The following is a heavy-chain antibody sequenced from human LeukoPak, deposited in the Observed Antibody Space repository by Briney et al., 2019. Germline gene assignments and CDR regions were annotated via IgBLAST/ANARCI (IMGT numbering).Heavy chain of an antibody. V-gene: IGHV3-15*01. D-gene: IGHD1-26*01. CDR2: IKSKTDGGTT. CDR3: TTEDVRYSGLVDS. Sequence: GGSLRLSCAASGFTFSNASMSWVRQAPGKGLEWVGRIKSKTDGGTTGYAAPVKGTFTISSSDSTTSLYLHMSSLKTEDTAVYYCTTEDVRYSGLVDSWGQGTLVTVSS. J-gene: IGHJ4*02. CDR1: GFTFSNAS.